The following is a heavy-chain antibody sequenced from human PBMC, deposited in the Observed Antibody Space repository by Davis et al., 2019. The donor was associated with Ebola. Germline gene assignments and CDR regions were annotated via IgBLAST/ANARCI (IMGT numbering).Heavy chain of an antibody. D-gene: IGHD3-22*01. J-gene: IGHJ5*02. CDR2: IRAYHGNT. Sequence: ASVKVSCKASGYTFTSYGISWVRQAPGQGLEWMGWIRAYHGNTNYAQKLQGRVTLTTDTSTSTAYMELRSLRSDDTAVYYCARCITMIVVESWFDAWGQGTLVTVSS. CDR1: GYTFTSYG. V-gene: IGHV1-18*01. CDR3: ARCITMIVVESWFDA.